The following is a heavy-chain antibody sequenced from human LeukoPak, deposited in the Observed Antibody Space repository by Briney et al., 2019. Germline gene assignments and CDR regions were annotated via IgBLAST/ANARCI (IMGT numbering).Heavy chain of an antibody. V-gene: IGHV1-3*04. CDR1: GYTFTSYA. CDR3: ARGDYYGSGTYYKKTVDY. Sequence: ASVKVSCKASGYTFTSYAIHWVRQAPGQRLEWLGWINTGNGDTRYSQTFQGRVTMTTDTSTSTAYMELRSLRSDDTAVYYCARGDYYGSGTYYKKTVDYWGQGTLVTVSS. CDR2: INTGNGDT. D-gene: IGHD3-10*01. J-gene: IGHJ4*02.